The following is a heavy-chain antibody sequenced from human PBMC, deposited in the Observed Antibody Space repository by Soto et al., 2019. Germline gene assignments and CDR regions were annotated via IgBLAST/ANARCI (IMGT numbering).Heavy chain of an antibody. CDR1: GYSFTNYW. V-gene: IGHV5-51*01. Sequence: GESLKISCKGSGYSFTNYWIGWVRQMPGKGLEWMGIIYPGDSDTKYGPSFQGQVTISADKSIRTAYLQWSSLKASDTAMYYCARHVGYGDYSYYYYGMDVWGQGTTVTVSS. D-gene: IGHD4-17*01. CDR2: IYPGDSDT. CDR3: ARHVGYGDYSYYYYGMDV. J-gene: IGHJ6*02.